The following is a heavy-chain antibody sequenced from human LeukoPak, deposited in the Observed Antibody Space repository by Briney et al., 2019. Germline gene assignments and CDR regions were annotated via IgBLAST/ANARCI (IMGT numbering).Heavy chain of an antibody. CDR3: AKDRIAAAGTVDY. V-gene: IGHV3-23*01. D-gene: IGHD6-13*01. Sequence: PGGSLRLSCAASGLTFSSYAMTWVRQAPGKGLEWVSGISGSGDTTYYADSVKGRFTISRDNSKNTLYLQMNSLRAEDTAIYYCAKDRIAAAGTVDYWGQGTLVTVSS. CDR2: ISGSGDTT. CDR1: GLTFSSYA. J-gene: IGHJ4*02.